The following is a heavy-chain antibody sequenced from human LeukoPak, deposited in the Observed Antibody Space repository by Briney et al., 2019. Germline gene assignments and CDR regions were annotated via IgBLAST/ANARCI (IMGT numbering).Heavy chain of an antibody. Sequence: PGGSLRLSCAASGFTVSSNYMSWVRQAPGKGLEWVSVIYSGGSTYYADSVKGRFTISRDNSKNTLYLQMNSLRAEDTAVYYCARDRSGSYYGSAFDIWGQGTMVTVSS. CDR3: ARDRSGSYYGSAFDI. CDR1: GFTVSSNY. V-gene: IGHV3-66*01. D-gene: IGHD1-26*01. CDR2: IYSGGST. J-gene: IGHJ3*02.